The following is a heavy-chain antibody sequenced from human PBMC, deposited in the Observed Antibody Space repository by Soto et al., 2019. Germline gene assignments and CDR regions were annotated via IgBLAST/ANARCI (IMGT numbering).Heavy chain of an antibody. V-gene: IGHV4-31*03. D-gene: IGHD2-15*01. CDR2: IYYSGST. CDR3: AREGHYCSGGSCYLSFDY. Sequence: SETLSLTCPFSGCSISSGGYYWSWIRQHPGKGLEWIGYIYYSGSTYYNPSLKSRVTISVDTSKNQFSLKLSSVTAADTAVYYCAREGHYCSGGSCYLSFDYWGQGTLVTVSS. J-gene: IGHJ4*02. CDR1: GCSISSGGYY.